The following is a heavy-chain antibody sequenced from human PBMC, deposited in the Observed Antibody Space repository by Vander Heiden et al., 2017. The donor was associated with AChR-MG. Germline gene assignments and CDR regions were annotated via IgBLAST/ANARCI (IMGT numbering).Heavy chain of an antibody. D-gene: IGHD2-21*02. J-gene: IGHJ4*02. CDR2: IYTSGST. CDR3: ARDYCGGDCYEDYFDY. CDR1: GGSISSYY. Sequence: QVQMQESGPGLVKPSETLSLTCTGSGGSISSYYWSWIRQPAGKGLEWIGRIYTSGSTNYNPSLKSRVTMSVDTSKNQFALKLSSVTAADTAVYYCARDYCGGDCYEDYFDYWGQGTLVTVSS. V-gene: IGHV4-4*07.